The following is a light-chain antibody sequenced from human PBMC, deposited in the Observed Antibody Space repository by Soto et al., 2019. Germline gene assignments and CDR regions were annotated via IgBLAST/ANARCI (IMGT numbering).Light chain of an antibody. CDR2: EVS. J-gene: IGLJ2*01. V-gene: IGLV2-8*01. CDR1: SSDVGNYNY. Sequence: QSVLTQPPSASGSPGQSVTISCTGTSSDVGNYNYVSWYQQHPGKAPKLMIYEVSKRPSGVPDRFSGSKSGNTASLTVSGLQAEDEAEYYCTSYAAGKNVVFGGGTKLPS. CDR3: TSYAAGKNVV.